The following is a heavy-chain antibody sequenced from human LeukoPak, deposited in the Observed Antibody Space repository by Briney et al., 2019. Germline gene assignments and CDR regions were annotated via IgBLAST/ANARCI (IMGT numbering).Heavy chain of an antibody. D-gene: IGHD5-18*01. CDR1: GFTVSSNY. Sequence: GGSLRLSCAASGFTVSSNYMSWVRQAPGQGLEWVSVIYGGGTTSYADSVKGRFTISRDNSKNTLYLQVNSLRAEDTAVYYCARGGYNYGYPSYYFDYWGQGTLVIVSS. CDR2: IYGGGTT. J-gene: IGHJ4*02. V-gene: IGHV3-53*01. CDR3: ARGGYNYGYPSYYFDY.